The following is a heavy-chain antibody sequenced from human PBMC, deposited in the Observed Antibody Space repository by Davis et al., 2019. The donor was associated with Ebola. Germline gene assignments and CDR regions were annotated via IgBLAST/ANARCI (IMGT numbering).Heavy chain of an antibody. CDR2: IYPGDSDT. Sequence: GESPKISWKGSGYSFTSYWIGWVRQMPGKGLEWMGIIYPGDSDTRYSPSFQGQVTISADKSISTAYLQWSSLKASDTAMYYCARHGDIVVVPGGYFDYWGQGTLVTVSS. V-gene: IGHV5-51*01. CDR3: ARHGDIVVVPGGYFDY. CDR1: GYSFTSYW. D-gene: IGHD2-2*01. J-gene: IGHJ4*02.